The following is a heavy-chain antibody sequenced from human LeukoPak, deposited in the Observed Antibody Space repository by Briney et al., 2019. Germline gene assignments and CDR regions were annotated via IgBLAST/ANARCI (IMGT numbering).Heavy chain of an antibody. CDR1: GFTFSSYG. D-gene: IGHD3-22*01. CDR2: ISYDGSNK. V-gene: IGHV3-30*18. Sequence: GGSLRLTCAASGFTFSSYGMHWVRQAPGKGLEWVAVISYDGSNKYYADSVKGRFTISRDNSKNTLYLQMNSLRAEDTAVYYCAKDRGDYYDSSGYYGYWGQGTLATVSS. CDR3: AKDRGDYYDSSGYYGY. J-gene: IGHJ4*02.